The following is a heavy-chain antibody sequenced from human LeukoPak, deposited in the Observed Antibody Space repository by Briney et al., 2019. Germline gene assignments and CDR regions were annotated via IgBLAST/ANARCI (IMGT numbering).Heavy chain of an antibody. D-gene: IGHD3-22*01. J-gene: IGHJ3*02. CDR3: AIEYYYDSSGYPDAFDI. CDR2: IYPGDSDT. Sequence: GESLKISCKGSGYSFTSYWIGWVRQMPGKGLEWMGIIYPGDSDTRYSPSFQGQVTISADKSISTAYLQWSSLKASDTAMYYCAIEYYYDSSGYPDAFDIWGQGTMVTVSS. V-gene: IGHV5-51*01. CDR1: GYSFTSYW.